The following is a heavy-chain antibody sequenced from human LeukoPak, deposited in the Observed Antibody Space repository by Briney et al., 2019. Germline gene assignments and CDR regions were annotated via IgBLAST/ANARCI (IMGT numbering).Heavy chain of an antibody. V-gene: IGHV3-53*01. J-gene: IGHJ4*02. D-gene: IGHD3-22*01. CDR2: IYSGGST. CDR3: ARQVHYYDSSGYPYYFDY. Sequence: GGSLRLSCAASGFTFSSYAMSWVRQAPGKGLEWVSVIYSGGSTYYADSVKGRFTISRDNSKNTLYLQMNSLRAEDTAVYYCARQVHYYDSSGYPYYFDYWGQGTLVTVSS. CDR1: GFTFSSYA.